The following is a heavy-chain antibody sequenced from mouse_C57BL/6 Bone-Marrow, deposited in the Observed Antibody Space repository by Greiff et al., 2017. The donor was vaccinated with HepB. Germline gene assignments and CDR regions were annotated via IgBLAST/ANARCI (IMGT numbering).Heavy chain of an antibody. J-gene: IGHJ3*01. CDR1: GYTFTSYW. CDR2: IDPSDSET. V-gene: IGHV1-52*01. D-gene: IGHD2-3*01. CDR3: ARDGYYVFAY. Sequence: VQLQQSGAELVRPGSSVKLSCKASGYTFTSYWMHWVKQRPIQGLEWIGNIDPSDSETHYNQKFKDKATLTVDKSSSTAYMQLSSLTSEDSAVYYCARDGYYVFAYWGQGTLVTVSA.